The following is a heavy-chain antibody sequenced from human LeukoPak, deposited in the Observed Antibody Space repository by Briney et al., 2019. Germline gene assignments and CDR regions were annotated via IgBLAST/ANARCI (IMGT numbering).Heavy chain of an antibody. CDR2: INTDGSTT. CDR3: TRYLSGGFDS. J-gene: IGHJ4*02. D-gene: IGHD2-15*01. V-gene: IGHV3-74*01. CDR1: GFTFSSYW. Sequence: GGALRLSCVGSGFTFSSYWMLWVRQAPGKGLVWVSRINTDGSTTSYADSVKGRFTFSRDNAKNTLYLQMNSLRAEDTAVYYCTRYLSGGFDSWGQGTLVTVSS.